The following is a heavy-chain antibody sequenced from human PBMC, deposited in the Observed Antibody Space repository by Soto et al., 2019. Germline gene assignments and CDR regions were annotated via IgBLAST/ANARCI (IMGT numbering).Heavy chain of an antibody. D-gene: IGHD2-8*01. Sequence: PSETLSLTCTVSGGSISSYYWSWIRQPAGKGLEWIGRIYTSGSTNYNPSLKSRVTMSVDTSKNQFSLKLSSVTAADTAVYYCARAKLGYCTNGVCPYYGMDVWGQGTTVTVSS. CDR1: GGSISSYY. CDR3: ARAKLGYCTNGVCPYYGMDV. CDR2: IYTSGST. V-gene: IGHV4-4*07. J-gene: IGHJ6*02.